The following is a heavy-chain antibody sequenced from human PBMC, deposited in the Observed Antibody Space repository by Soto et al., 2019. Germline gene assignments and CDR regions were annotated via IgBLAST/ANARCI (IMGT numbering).Heavy chain of an antibody. Sequence: ASVKGSCKTSGDSFNDDYIHWVRQAPGQGLEWMGWINPNGGATKYAQKFQGRVTVTRDTSIRTVYMELSSLRSDDTAVYYCATSRGYNWNYEALDYRGQGTLVTVSS. CDR2: INPNGGAT. CDR1: GDSFNDDY. CDR3: ATSRGYNWNYEALDY. V-gene: IGHV1-2*02. J-gene: IGHJ4*02. D-gene: IGHD1-7*01.